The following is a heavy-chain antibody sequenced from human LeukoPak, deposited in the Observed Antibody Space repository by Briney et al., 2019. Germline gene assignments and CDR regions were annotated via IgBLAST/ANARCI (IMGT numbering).Heavy chain of an antibody. D-gene: IGHD1-26*01. Sequence: GGSLRLSCAASGFIFSEYYMSWIRQAPGKGLEWVSCISSGSSYTNYTDSVKGRFTISRDNANRSLYLQMNSLTAEDTAVYYCARAGGTYGWFDPWGQGTLVTVSS. CDR1: GFIFSEYY. V-gene: IGHV3-11*05. J-gene: IGHJ5*02. CDR2: ISSGSSYT. CDR3: ARAGGTYGWFDP.